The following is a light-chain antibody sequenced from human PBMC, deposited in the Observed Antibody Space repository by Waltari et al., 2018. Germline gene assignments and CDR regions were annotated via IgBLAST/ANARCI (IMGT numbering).Light chain of an antibody. CDR1: KIGVRC. V-gene: IGLV3-21*02. Sequence: SYVLTQPPSVSVAPGQPARLTCWGYKIGVRCVPWFQQRPAQAPIYVISDNSDRPSGIPDRFSGSKFGNPATLTISRVEGGDEADYYCQVWDDTSDHPGVFGGGTKVTVL. CDR3: QVWDDTSDHPGV. CDR2: DNS. J-gene: IGLJ2*01.